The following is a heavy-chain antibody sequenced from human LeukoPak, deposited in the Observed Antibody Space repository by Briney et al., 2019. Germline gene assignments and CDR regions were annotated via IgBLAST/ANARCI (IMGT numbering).Heavy chain of an antibody. V-gene: IGHV4-59*08. D-gene: IGHD2-2*01. CDR3: AGGPTSSFDY. CDR2: LHYTGST. CDR1: GDSISTYY. Sequence: PSETLSLTCTVSGDSISTYYWSWIRQPPGKGLEWIGYLHYTGSTNYNPSLKSRVTISVDRSKKQFSLKVSSVTAADTAVYYCAGGPTSSFDYWGQGTLVTVSS. J-gene: IGHJ4*02.